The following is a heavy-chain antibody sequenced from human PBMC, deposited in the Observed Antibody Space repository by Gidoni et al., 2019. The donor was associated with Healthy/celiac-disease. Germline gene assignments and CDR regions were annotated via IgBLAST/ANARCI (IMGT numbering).Heavy chain of an antibody. Sequence: EVQLLESGGGLEQPGGSLRLSCAASGFTFSSYAMSWVRQAPGKGLEWVSTISGSGTSTYYADSVQGRFTISRDNSKNRLYLQMNSLRAEDTAVYYCAKTSWSIAARPVDYWGQGTLVTVSS. V-gene: IGHV3-23*01. CDR2: ISGSGTST. CDR1: GFTFSSYA. J-gene: IGHJ4*02. D-gene: IGHD6-6*01. CDR3: AKTSWSIAARPVDY.